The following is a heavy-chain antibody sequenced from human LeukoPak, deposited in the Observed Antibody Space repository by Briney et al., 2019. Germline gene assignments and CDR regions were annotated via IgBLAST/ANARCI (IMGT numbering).Heavy chain of an antibody. CDR3: ARGYCGSTSCYVPDY. CDR2: IIPIFGTA. D-gene: IGHD2-2*01. J-gene: IGHJ4*02. CDR1: GGTFSSYA. Sequence: VKFSCKASGGTFSSYAISWVRQAPGQGLEWMGGIIPIFGTANYAQKFQGRVTITADESTSTAYMELSSLRSEDTAVYYCARGYCGSTSCYVPDYWGQGTLVTVSS. V-gene: IGHV1-69*13.